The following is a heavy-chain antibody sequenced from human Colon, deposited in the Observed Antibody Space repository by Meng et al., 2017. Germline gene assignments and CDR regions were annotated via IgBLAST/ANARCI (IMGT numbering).Heavy chain of an antibody. D-gene: IGHD2-2*01. CDR2: IHSSGNT. V-gene: IGHV4-30-4*01. Sequence: QVQLQESGPGVVKHSQTLSLTCTISGGSINSADYYWNWIRQSPGKGLEWLGYIHSSGNTYYTPSLKSRLTMSLDTSKNQFSLRLTSVTAADTAVYYCARNPVIPGARTFDFWGQGALVTVSS. J-gene: IGHJ4*02. CDR1: GGSINSADYY. CDR3: ARNPVIPGARTFDF.